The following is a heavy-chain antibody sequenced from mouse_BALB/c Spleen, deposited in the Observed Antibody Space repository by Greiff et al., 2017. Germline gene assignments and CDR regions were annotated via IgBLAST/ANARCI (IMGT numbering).Heavy chain of an antibody. Sequence: QVQLKQSGAELARPGASVKLSCKASGYTFTSYWMQWVKQRPGQGLEWIGAIYPGDGDTRYTQKFKGKATLTADKSSSTAYMQLSSLASEDSAVYYCARRGYYGSSHPFAYWGQGTLVTVSA. V-gene: IGHV1-87*01. D-gene: IGHD1-1*01. CDR1: GYTFTSYW. CDR2: IYPGDGDT. J-gene: IGHJ3*01. CDR3: ARRGYYGSSHPFAY.